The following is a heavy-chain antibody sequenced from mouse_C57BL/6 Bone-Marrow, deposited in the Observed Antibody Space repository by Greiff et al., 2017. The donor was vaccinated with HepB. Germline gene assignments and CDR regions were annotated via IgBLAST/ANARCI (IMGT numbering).Heavy chain of an antibody. CDR2: ISSGGDYI. Sequence: EVQLVESGEGLVKPGGSLKLSCAASGFTFSSYAMSWVRQTPEKRLEWVAYISSGGDYIYYADTVKGRFTISRDNARNTLYLQMSSLKSEDTAMYYCTRERGFLYYDYGGPFDYWGQGTTLTVSS. J-gene: IGHJ2*01. D-gene: IGHD2-4*01. CDR1: GFTFSSYA. CDR3: TRERGFLYYDYGGPFDY. V-gene: IGHV5-9-1*02.